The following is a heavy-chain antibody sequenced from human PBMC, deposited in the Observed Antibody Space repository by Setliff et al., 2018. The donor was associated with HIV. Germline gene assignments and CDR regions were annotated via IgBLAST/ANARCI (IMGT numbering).Heavy chain of an antibody. D-gene: IGHD1-1*01. Sequence: ASVKVSCKASGYIFSTYGINWVRQAPGQGLEWMGWISPFNLKTNFAQNFQGRVTLTTDTSTRTVFLELRSLRSDDTAMYYCAREPPEVTITTHKLDIWGQGTLVTVSS. CDR3: AREPPEVTITTHKLDI. CDR1: GYIFSTYG. CDR2: ISPFNLKT. J-gene: IGHJ3*02. V-gene: IGHV1-18*01.